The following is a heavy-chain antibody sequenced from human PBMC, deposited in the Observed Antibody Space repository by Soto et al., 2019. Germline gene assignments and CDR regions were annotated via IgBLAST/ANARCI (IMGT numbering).Heavy chain of an antibody. Sequence: DVQLVESGGGLIQPGEFLRLSCAAFGLTVSGTKYVAWVRQAPGKGLEWVSALYDVFGSFYADSVKGRFTTSSDRSKSTVYLQMNDLRPDDTAVYYCASWHEREHAYDVWGQGTTVIVSS. V-gene: IGHV3-53*01. J-gene: IGHJ3*01. CDR2: LYDVFGS. D-gene: IGHD1-1*01. CDR3: ASWHEREHAYDV. CDR1: GLTVSGTKY.